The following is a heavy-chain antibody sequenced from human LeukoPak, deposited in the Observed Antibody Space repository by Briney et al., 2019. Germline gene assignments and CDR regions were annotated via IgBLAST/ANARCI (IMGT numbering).Heavy chain of an antibody. CDR3: ARDRGGGAAHLDY. D-gene: IGHD6-6*01. CDR1: GYTFTSYY. CDR2: INPSGGST. J-gene: IGHJ4*02. Sequence: ASVKVSCKPSGYTFTSYYIHWVRHAPAPRVEWRGIINPSGGSTSYAQKFQGRVTMTRDTSTSTVYMELSSLRSEDTAVYYCARDRGGGAAHLDYWGQGTLVTVSS. V-gene: IGHV1-46*01.